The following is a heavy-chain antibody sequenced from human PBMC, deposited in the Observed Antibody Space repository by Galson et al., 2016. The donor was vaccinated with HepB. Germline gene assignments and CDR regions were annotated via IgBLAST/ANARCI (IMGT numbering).Heavy chain of an antibody. D-gene: IGHD3-9*01. J-gene: IGHJ4*02. V-gene: IGHV3-11*04. CDR2: ISSSGSSI. Sequence: SLRLSCAASGFTFSDYYMSWIRQAPGKGLEWISYISSSGSSIDYADSVKGRFTISRDNAKDSLYLQMNSLRDEDTAIYYCARDHDWAFGYWGQGTLVSVSS. CDR3: ARDHDWAFGY. CDR1: GFTFSDYY.